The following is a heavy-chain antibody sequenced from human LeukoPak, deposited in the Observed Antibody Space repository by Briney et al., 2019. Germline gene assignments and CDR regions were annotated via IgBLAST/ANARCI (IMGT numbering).Heavy chain of an antibody. D-gene: IGHD4-17*01. Sequence: GGSLRLSCAASGFTFGDYYMTWIRQAPGKGLEWVSYITNSGSSMYYADSVEGRFTISRDNAKNSLYLQMNSLRVEDTAVYYCARDRYGPPDYWGQGTLVTVSS. J-gene: IGHJ4*02. V-gene: IGHV3-11*01. CDR1: GFTFGDYY. CDR3: ARDRYGPPDY. CDR2: ITNSGSSM.